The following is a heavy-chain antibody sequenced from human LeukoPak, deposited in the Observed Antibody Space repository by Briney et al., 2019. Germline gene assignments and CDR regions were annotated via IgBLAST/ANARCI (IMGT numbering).Heavy chain of an antibody. CDR2: ISSSSSYI. CDR3: AREGIVVIYDY. V-gene: IGHV3-21*01. D-gene: IGHD3-22*01. Sequence: GGSLRLSCAASGFTFSSHSMNWVRQAPGKGLEWVSSISSSSSYIYYADSLKGRFTISRDNAKNSLYLQMNSLRAEDTAVYYCAREGIVVIYDYWGQGTLVTVSS. J-gene: IGHJ4*02. CDR1: GFTFSSHS.